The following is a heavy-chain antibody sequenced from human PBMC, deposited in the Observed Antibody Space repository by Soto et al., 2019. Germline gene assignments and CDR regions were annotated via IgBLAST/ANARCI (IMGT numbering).Heavy chain of an antibody. CDR1: WGTLTDLC. D-gene: IGHD3-22*01. J-gene: IGHJ5*02. CDR2: IIPIFGTP. V-gene: IGHV1-69*13. CDR3: ARGCDHYDRTRMITWFEP. Sequence: SVEVAFKASWGTLTDLCRRGVLDSPLQGVEWMGGIIPIFGTPNYAQKFQGRVIITADEFTSTAHMELSSLRSEDTAVYYCARGCDHYDRTRMITWFEPWGQGTLVTVFS.